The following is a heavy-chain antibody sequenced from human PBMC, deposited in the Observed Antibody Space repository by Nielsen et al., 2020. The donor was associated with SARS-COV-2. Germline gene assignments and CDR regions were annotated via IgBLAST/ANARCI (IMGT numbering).Heavy chain of an antibody. D-gene: IGHD6-13*01. Sequence: GGSLRLSCAASGFTFDDYAMHWVRQAPGKGLEWVSGISWNSGSIGYADSVKGRFTISRDNAKNSLYLQMNSLRAEDTAVYYCAKGSVPQQLESFRLFYGMDVWGQGTTVTVSS. V-gene: IGHV3-9*01. CDR3: AKGSVPQQLESFRLFYGMDV. CDR1: GFTFDDYA. J-gene: IGHJ6*02. CDR2: ISWNSGSI.